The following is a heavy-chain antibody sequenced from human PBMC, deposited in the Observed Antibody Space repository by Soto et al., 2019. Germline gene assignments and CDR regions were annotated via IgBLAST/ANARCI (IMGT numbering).Heavy chain of an antibody. J-gene: IGHJ3*02. D-gene: IGHD6-13*01. CDR1: GYTFTNYG. CDR3: ARVLGYNSSWWRHTAFDI. V-gene: IGHV1-18*01. Sequence: ASVKVSCKTSGYTFTNYGISWVRQAPGQGLEWMGWISAHTGNTNYAQKFQGRVTMTTDTSTSTAYMELRSLRSDDTAVYYCARVLGYNSSWWRHTAFDIWGQGTMVT. CDR2: ISAHTGNT.